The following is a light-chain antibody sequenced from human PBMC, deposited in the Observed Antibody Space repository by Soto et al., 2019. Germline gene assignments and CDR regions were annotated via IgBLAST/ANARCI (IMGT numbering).Light chain of an antibody. Sequence: EIVMTQSPDTLSVSPGERATLSCGAGQSVGSNLAWYQQKPGQAPRLLIYGTSTRATGTPARFSASGSGTQFTLTITSLQSEDFAVYYCQQYDNWPLTFGQGTRLEIK. CDR2: GTS. V-gene: IGKV3-15*01. J-gene: IGKJ5*01. CDR1: QSVGSN. CDR3: QQYDNWPLT.